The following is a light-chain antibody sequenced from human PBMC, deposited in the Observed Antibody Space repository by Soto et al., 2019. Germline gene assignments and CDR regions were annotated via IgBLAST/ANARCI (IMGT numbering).Light chain of an antibody. J-gene: IGKJ1*01. CDR1: QTITTR. CDR3: QHYGGLWT. CDR2: DAS. V-gene: IGKV1-5*01. Sequence: DIQMTQSPSTVSAFVGDRVTITCRASQTITTRLAWYQRKPGKAPKVLIYDASNLESGVPSRFSGSGSGTEFILTISSLQPDDFATYYCQHYGGLWTFGQGTKVEVK.